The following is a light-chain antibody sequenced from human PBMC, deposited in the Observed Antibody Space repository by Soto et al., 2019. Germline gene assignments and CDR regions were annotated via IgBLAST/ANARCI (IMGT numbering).Light chain of an antibody. Sequence: DIVMTQSPDSLSMSMGERATINCKSSQSVLYRSNSKYYLAWYPQKPVHPPKLLIYWASTRGSGVPDRFSGGGSGTDFTLTISSLQAEDVAIYYCQQFFSVPLTFGGGTKVEIK. CDR1: QSVLYRSNSKYY. V-gene: IGKV4-1*01. CDR2: WAS. CDR3: QQFFSVPLT. J-gene: IGKJ4*01.